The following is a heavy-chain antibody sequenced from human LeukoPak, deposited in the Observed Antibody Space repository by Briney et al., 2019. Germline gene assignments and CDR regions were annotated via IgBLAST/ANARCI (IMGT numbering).Heavy chain of an antibody. J-gene: IGHJ6*03. V-gene: IGHV3-48*01. D-gene: IGHD1-26*01. CDR1: EFTFSSYS. CDR2: ISNGSGNR. CDR3: ARAAKWEFYHYYMDV. Sequence: GGSLRLSCVAYEFTFSSYSMIWVRQAPGKGLEWISYISNGSGNRYYADSVKGRFTISRDNAKNLLYLQMNNLRADDTAVYYCARAAKWEFYHYYMDVWGKGTTVAVSS.